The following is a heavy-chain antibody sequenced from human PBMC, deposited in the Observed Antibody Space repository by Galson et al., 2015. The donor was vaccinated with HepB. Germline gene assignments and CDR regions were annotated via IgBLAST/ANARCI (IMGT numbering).Heavy chain of an antibody. J-gene: IGHJ5*02. CDR1: GFTFGDYA. CDR2: IRSKAYGGTT. V-gene: IGHV3-49*03. D-gene: IGHD3-3*01. CDR3: TREPTIFGVVTSLGFDP. Sequence: SLRLSCAASGFTFGDYAMSWFRQAPGKGLEWVGFIRSKAYGGTTEYAASVKGRFTISRDDSKSIAYLQMNSLKTEDTAVYYCTREPTIFGVVTSLGFDPWGQGTLVTVSS.